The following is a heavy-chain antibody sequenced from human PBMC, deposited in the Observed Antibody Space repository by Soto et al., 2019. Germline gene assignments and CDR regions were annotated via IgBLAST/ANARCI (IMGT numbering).Heavy chain of an antibody. J-gene: IGHJ6*03. CDR1: GFTFSSYA. D-gene: IGHD3-10*01. V-gene: IGHV3-23*01. CDR3: AKYVVRGVINYYMDG. CDR2: ISGSGGST. Sequence: GGSLRLSCAASGFTFSSYAMSWVRQAPGKGLEWVSVISGSGGSTYYADSVKGRFTISRDNFKNTLYLQMNSPRAEDTAVYYCAKYVVRGVINYYMDGWGKGTTVTASS.